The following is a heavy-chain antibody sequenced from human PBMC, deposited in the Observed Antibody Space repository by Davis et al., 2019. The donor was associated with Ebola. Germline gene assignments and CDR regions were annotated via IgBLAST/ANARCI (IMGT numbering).Heavy chain of an antibody. V-gene: IGHV1-8*02. J-gene: IGHJ6*02. CDR1: GYTFTSYY. CDR3: ASSMIGSGGSRARRRYYYYGMDV. D-gene: IGHD2-15*01. CDR2: MNPNSGNT. Sequence: AASVKVSCKASGYTFTSYYMHWVRQATGQGLEWMGWMNPNSGNTGYAQKFQGRVTMTRNTSISTAYMELSSLRSEDTAVYYCASSMIGSGGSRARRRYYYYGMDVWGQGTTVTVSS.